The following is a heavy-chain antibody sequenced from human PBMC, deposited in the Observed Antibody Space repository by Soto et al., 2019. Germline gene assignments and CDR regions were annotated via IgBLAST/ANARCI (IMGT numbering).Heavy chain of an antibody. CDR1: GFTFSSYG. CDR2: IWYDGSNK. Sequence: QVQLVESGGGVVQPGRSLRLSCAASGFTFSSYGMHWVRQAPGKGLEWVAVIWYDGSNKYYADSVMGRFTISRDNSKNTLYLKMNSLRAEDTAVYYCARDQQSDDDYSLDYWGQGTLVTVSS. D-gene: IGHD4-17*01. CDR3: ARDQQSDDDYSLDY. V-gene: IGHV3-33*01. J-gene: IGHJ4*02.